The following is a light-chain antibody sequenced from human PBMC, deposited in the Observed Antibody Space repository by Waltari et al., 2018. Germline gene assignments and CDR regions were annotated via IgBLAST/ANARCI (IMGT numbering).Light chain of an antibody. CDR3: SSYTQSRTRV. CDR1: SRDVEAYNL. CDR2: GVT. J-gene: IGLJ3*02. Sequence: QSALTQSASVSGSPGQSNNISCTGTSRDVEAYNLVTWYQQLPGRAPKLILSGVTKRPSGISDRFSGSKSGNTASLTISGLQSEDEADYYCSSYTQSRTRVFGGGTKLTVL. V-gene: IGLV2-23*02.